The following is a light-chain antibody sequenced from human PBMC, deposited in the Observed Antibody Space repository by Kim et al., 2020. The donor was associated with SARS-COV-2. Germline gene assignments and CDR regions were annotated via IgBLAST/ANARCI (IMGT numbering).Light chain of an antibody. CDR2: KDS. J-gene: IGLJ2*01. V-gene: IGLV3-27*01. CDR1: VLAKKY. Sequence: SYEPTQPSSVSVSPGQTARITCSGDVLAKKYARWFQQKPGQAPVLVIYKDSERPSGIPERFSGSSSGTTVTLTISGAQVEDEADYYCYSAADNMGVFGGGTQLTVL. CDR3: YSAADNMGV.